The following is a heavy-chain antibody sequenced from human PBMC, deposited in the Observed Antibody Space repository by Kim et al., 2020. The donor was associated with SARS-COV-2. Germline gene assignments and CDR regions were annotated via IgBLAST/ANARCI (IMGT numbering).Heavy chain of an antibody. D-gene: IGHD3-10*01. V-gene: IGHV3-15*01. Sequence: AAPVKGRFTISRDDSKNTLYLQMNSLKTEDTAVYYCTTDPVTMVRGVNNYWGQGTLVTVSS. CDR3: TTDPVTMVRGVNNY. J-gene: IGHJ4*02.